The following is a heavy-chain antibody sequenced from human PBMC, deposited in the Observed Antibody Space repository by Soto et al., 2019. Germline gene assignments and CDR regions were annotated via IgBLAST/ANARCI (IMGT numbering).Heavy chain of an antibody. J-gene: IGHJ6*02. CDR2: SIPILGLA. Sequence: QVQLVQSGAEVKRPGSSVKVSCKASGDTFSSYTISWVRQAPGQGLEWMGRSIPILGLANSAQKFQGRVTITADKSTSTAYMELSSLTSEDTAVYYCARERSPLWFGEFDYQYYGMEVWGQGTMVTVSS. CDR1: GDTFSSYT. CDR3: ARERSPLWFGEFDYQYYGMEV. V-gene: IGHV1-69*02. D-gene: IGHD3-10*01.